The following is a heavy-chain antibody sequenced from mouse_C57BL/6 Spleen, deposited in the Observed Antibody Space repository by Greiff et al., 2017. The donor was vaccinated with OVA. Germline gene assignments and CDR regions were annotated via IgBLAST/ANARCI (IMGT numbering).Heavy chain of an antibody. CDR3: ASLYYDYDGWFAY. J-gene: IGHJ3*01. CDR1: GYTFTSYW. D-gene: IGHD2-4*01. CDR2: IDPSDSYT. V-gene: IGHV1-59*01. Sequence: QVQLQQPGAELVRPGTSVKLSCKASGYTFTSYWMHWVKQRPGQGLEWIGVIDPSDSYTNYNEKFKGKATLTVDTSSSTAYMQLSSLTSEDSAVYYCASLYYDYDGWFAYWGKGTLVTVSA.